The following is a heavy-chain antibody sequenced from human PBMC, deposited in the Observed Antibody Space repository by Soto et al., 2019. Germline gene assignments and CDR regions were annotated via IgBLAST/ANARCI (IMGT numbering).Heavy chain of an antibody. D-gene: IGHD6-6*01. CDR1: GGSISSSSYY. V-gene: IGHV4-39*01. J-gene: IGHJ5*02. CDR3: ARKDPVGMTARPSGWFDP. CDR2: IYYSGST. Sequence: SETLSLTCTVSGGSISSSSYYWGWIRQPPGKGLEWIGSIYYSGSTYYNTSLKSRVTISVDTSKNQFSLKLSSVTAADTAVYYCARKDPVGMTARPSGWFDPWGQGTLVTVSS.